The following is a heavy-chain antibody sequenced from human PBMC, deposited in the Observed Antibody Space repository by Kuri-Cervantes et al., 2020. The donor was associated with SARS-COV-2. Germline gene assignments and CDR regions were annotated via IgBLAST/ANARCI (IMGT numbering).Heavy chain of an antibody. CDR1: GFAFNTYG. D-gene: IGHD1-26*01. CDR2: ISRGGDRT. V-gene: IGHV3-64*02. CDR3: ARDDSGVGANFDY. J-gene: IGHJ4*02. Sequence: GALKISCAASGFAFNTYGMNWIRQAPGKGLEHVSAISRGGDRTFYGDSVKGRFTISRDNAKNSLYLQMNSLRAEDTAVYYCARDDSGVGANFDYWGQGTLVTVSS.